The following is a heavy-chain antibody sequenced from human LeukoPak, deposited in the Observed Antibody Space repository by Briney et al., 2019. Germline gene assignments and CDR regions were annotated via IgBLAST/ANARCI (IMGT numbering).Heavy chain of an antibody. CDR3: ARVVGPFDY. Sequence: GGSLRLSCAASGFSFSSYSMKWVRQAPGKGLEWVSSISSSSSYIDYADSVKGRFTISGDNAKNSLYLQMNSLRAEDTAVYYCARVVGPFDYWGQGTLVTVSS. CDR1: GFSFSSYS. V-gene: IGHV3-21*04. J-gene: IGHJ4*02. CDR2: ISSSSSYI. D-gene: IGHD2-15*01.